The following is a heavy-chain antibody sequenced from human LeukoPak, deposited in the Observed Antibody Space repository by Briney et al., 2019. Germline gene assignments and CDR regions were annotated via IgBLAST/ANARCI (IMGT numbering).Heavy chain of an antibody. CDR1: GFTFSSYG. J-gene: IGHJ4*02. CDR3: ARDRKGGKFDY. Sequence: GGSLRLSCAASGFTFSSYGMHWVRQAPGKGLEWVAVIWYDGSNKYYADSMKGRFTISRDNSKNTLYLQMNSLRAEDTAVYYCARDRKGGKFDYWGQGTLVTVSS. D-gene: IGHD3-16*01. CDR2: IWYDGSNK. V-gene: IGHV3-33*01.